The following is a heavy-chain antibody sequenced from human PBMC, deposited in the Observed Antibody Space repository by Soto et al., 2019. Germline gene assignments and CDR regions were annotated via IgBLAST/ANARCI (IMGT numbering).Heavy chain of an antibody. D-gene: IGHD6-6*01. J-gene: IGHJ4*02. CDR3: ARILSREYSSSPGLDY. CDR2: ISAYNGNT. Sequence: QVQLVQSGAEVKKPGASVKVSCKAPGYTFTSYGISWVRQAPGQGLEWMGCISAYNGNTNYAQKLQGRVTMTTDTSTSTAYMELRSLRSDDTAVYYCARILSREYSSSPGLDYWGQGTLVTFSS. CDR1: GYTFTSYG. V-gene: IGHV1-18*01.